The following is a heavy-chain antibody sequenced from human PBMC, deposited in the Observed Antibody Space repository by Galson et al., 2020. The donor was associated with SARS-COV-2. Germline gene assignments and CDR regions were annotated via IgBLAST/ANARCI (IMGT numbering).Heavy chain of an antibody. CDR2: IYPGDSDT. CDR3: ARTPPPGWGLVLNPYYSDY. D-gene: IGHD2-2*01. CDR1: GYSFTSYW. J-gene: IGHJ4*02. V-gene: IGHV5-51*01. Sequence: KIGESLKISCKGSGYSFTSYWIAWVRQMPGKGLEWMGVIYPGDSDTRYSPSFQGQVIISADESISTAYLQWTSLKASDTAMYYCARTPPPGWGLVLNPYYSDYWGQGTLVTVSS.